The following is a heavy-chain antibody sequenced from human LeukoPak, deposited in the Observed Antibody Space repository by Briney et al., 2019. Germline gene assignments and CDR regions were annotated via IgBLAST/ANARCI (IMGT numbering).Heavy chain of an antibody. CDR1: GGSISSGGYY. CDR2: IHYSGST. V-gene: IGHV4-31*03. J-gene: IGHJ4*02. Sequence: TLSLTCSVSGGSISSGGYYWSWIRQHPGKALEWIGYIHYSGSTYYNPSLKSRITISVDTSKNQFSLELSSVTAADTAVYYCGREDATMSIDYWGQGTLVTVSS. CDR3: GREDATMSIDY. D-gene: IGHD5-18*01.